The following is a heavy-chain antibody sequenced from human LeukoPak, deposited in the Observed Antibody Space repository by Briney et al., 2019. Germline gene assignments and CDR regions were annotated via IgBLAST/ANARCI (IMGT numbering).Heavy chain of an antibody. D-gene: IGHD1-26*01. J-gene: IGHJ3*01. CDR3: AKADSGNFNGAFDL. CDR2: ISGAGSI. Sequence: GGSLRPSCAASGFSFSSYSMNWVRQAPGKGLEWISSISGAGSIFYAESAKGRFTISRDSGKNSLYLQMNSLRAEDTALYYCAKADSGNFNGAFDLWGQGTMVTVSS. V-gene: IGHV3-21*01. CDR1: GFSFSSYS.